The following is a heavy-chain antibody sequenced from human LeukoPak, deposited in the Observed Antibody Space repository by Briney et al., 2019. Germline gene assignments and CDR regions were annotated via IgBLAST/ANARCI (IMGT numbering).Heavy chain of an antibody. CDR3: AQGLRFGFGWYFDL. CDR2: ISYDGSNK. J-gene: IGHJ2*01. CDR1: GFTFSSYG. Sequence: GGSLRLSCAASGFTFSSYGMHWVRQAPGKGLEWVAVISYDGSNKYYADSVKGRFTISRDNSKNTLYLQMNSLRAEDTAVYYCAQGLRFGFGWYFDLWGRGTLVTVSS. D-gene: IGHD5-12*01. V-gene: IGHV3-30*03.